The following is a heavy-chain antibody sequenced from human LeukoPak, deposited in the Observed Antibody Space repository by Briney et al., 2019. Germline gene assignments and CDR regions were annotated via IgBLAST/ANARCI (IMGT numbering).Heavy chain of an antibody. D-gene: IGHD6-19*01. V-gene: IGHV3-30*18. J-gene: IGHJ4*02. CDR2: ISYDGSNK. Sequence: GGSLRLSCAASGFTFSSYGMHWVRQAPGKGLEWVAVISYDGSNKYYADSVKGRFTISRDNSKNTLYLQMNSLRAEDTAVYYCAKGDSSGWTAFDYWGQGTLGTVSS. CDR1: GFTFSSYG. CDR3: AKGDSSGWTAFDY.